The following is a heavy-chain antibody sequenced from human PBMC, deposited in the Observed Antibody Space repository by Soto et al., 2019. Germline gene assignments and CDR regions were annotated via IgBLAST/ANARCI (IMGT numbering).Heavy chain of an antibody. Sequence: SETLSLTCTVSGGSITSGGSFWSWIRQHPGKGPEWIAFIGYSGATSYNPSLASRVTISADTYKRQFSLNLRSVTAADTAVYYCARGGASSKWFAPWGQGTLVTVS. CDR3: ARGGASSKWFAP. CDR1: GGSITSGGSF. J-gene: IGHJ5*02. V-gene: IGHV4-31*03. CDR2: IGYSGAT. D-gene: IGHD2-15*01.